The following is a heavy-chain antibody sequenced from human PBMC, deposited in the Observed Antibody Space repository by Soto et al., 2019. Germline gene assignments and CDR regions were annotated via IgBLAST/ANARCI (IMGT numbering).Heavy chain of an antibody. CDR3: AIDQGEYDIMTVRYFDYMDV. CDR2: ISSSSGYI. V-gene: IGHV3-21*04. J-gene: IGHJ6*03. CDR1: GFTLSTYR. Sequence: EVQLVESGGGLVKPGGSLRLSCAASGFTLSTYRMSWVRQAPGKALEWVSAISSSSGYIYYADSVKGRFTISRDNAKNPLYLLMNILITVDTALYYCAIDQGEYDIMTVRYFDYMDVLANGSTVTIS. D-gene: IGHD3-9*01.